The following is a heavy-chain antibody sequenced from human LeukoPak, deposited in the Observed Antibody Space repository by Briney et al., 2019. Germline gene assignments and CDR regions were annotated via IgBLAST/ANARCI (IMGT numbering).Heavy chain of an antibody. D-gene: IGHD3-10*01. CDR2: IYNSGST. V-gene: IGHV4-59*12. CDR3: AREHSDYQLNWFDP. J-gene: IGHJ5*02. CDR1: GGSISSKY. Sequence: SETLSLTCIVSGGSISSKYWNWIRQPPGKGLEWIGYIYNSGSTNYNPSLKSRVTISIDTSKNQFSLSLSSVTAADTAVYYCAREHSDYQLNWFDPWGQGTLVTVSS.